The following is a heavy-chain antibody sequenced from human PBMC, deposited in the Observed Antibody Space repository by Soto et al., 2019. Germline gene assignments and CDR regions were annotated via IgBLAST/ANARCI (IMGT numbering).Heavy chain of an antibody. CDR2: IKPGTPDI. Sequence: LGESLKISCKGVGYKFGSAWIGWVRQMPGKGLEWMGIIKPGTPDIRYSPSCRGHVTISADEAVSTAYLQWSSLKASDTAMYYCARQLSHICDSWGQGTLVTVSS. D-gene: IGHD3-3*02. J-gene: IGHJ4*02. CDR1: GYKFGSAW. V-gene: IGHV5-51*01. CDR3: ARQLSHICDS.